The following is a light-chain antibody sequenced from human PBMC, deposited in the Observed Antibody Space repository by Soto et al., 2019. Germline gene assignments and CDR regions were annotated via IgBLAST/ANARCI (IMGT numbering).Light chain of an antibody. J-gene: IGLJ1*01. CDR1: SSDIGAYNY. CDR3: CSYTRSSPYV. V-gene: IGLV2-14*01. Sequence: QSALAQPASVSGSPGQSITISCTGTSSDIGAYNYVSWYQHHPGTAPKLMIYEVRNRPSGVSDRFSGSKSGNTASLTISGLQADDEADYYCCSYTRSSPYVFGTGTKLTVL. CDR2: EVR.